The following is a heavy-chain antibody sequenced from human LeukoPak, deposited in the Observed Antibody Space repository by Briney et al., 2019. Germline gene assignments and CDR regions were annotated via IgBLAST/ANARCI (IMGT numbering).Heavy chain of an antibody. Sequence: SETLSLTCTVSGYSISSGYYWGWIRQPPGKGLEWIGSIYHSGNTYYNPSLKSRVTISVDTSKNQFSLKLSSVTAADTAVYYCARGIAARQRYYYYMDVWGKGTTVTVSS. D-gene: IGHD6-6*01. CDR1: GYSISSGYY. CDR2: IYHSGNT. V-gene: IGHV4-38-2*02. J-gene: IGHJ6*03. CDR3: ARGIAARQRYYYYMDV.